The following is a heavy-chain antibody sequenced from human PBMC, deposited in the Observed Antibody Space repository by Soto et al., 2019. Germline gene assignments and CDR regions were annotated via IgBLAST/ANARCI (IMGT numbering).Heavy chain of an antibody. Sequence: QVVESGGGLVKPGGSLRLSCAASGFTFSDYYMGWIRQAPGKGLEWVSYITTSGSTISYADSVKGQFTISRDNAKNALYLQMNSLRGEDTATYYCASFGGNGWSLDVWGQGTTVTVSS. D-gene: IGHD6-19*01. V-gene: IGHV3-11*01. CDR2: ITTSGSTI. CDR3: ASFGGNGWSLDV. J-gene: IGHJ6*02. CDR1: GFTFSDYY.